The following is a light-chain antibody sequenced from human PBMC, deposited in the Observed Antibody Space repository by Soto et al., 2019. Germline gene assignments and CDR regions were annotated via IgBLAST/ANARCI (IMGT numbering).Light chain of an antibody. J-gene: IGLJ2*01. V-gene: IGLV2-14*01. CDR1: SSDVGGYNY. CDR2: EVS. CDR3: SSYTSSSTVV. Sequence: QSALTQPASVSGSPGQSITISCTGTSSDVGGYNYVSWFQQHPGKVPKLMIYEVSNRPSGVSNRFSGSKSGNTASLTISGLQAEDEAEYYCSSYTSSSTVVFGGGTKVTVL.